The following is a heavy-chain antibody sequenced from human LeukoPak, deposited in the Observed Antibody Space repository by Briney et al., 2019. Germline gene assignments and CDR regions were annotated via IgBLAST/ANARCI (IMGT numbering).Heavy chain of an antibody. D-gene: IGHD4-23*01. CDR3: AKELRWGTNWFDP. Sequence: PSETLSLTCTVSGGSISSYYWSWVRQAPGKGLEWVSAISGSGGSTYYADSVKGRFTISRDNSKNTLYLQMNSLRAEDTAVYYCAKELRWGTNWFDPWGQGTLVTVSS. V-gene: IGHV3-23*01. CDR1: GGSISSYY. CDR2: ISGSGGST. J-gene: IGHJ5*02.